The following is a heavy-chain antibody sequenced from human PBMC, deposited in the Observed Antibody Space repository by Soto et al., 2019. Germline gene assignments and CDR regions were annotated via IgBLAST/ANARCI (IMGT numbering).Heavy chain of an antibody. J-gene: IGHJ3*02. Sequence: QGQLLQSGDEVKKPGASVRVSCRASGYDFTSYGISWVRQAPGQGLEWVSWISAYNGKRDTAQKFQGRVTMTLDTSRDTAHMELGDLTSADTAVYYRARGRIVASIHDAFEIWGQGTMVAVSS. D-gene: IGHD2-21*01. CDR2: ISAYNGKR. CDR3: ARGRIVASIHDAFEI. CDR1: GYDFTSYG. V-gene: IGHV1-18*01.